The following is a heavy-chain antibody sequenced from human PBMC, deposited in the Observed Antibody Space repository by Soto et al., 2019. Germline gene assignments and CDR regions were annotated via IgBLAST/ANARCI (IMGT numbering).Heavy chain of an antibody. D-gene: IGHD5-18*01. CDR3: ARDPGYSFGYT. CDR1: GETFTSYA. V-gene: IGHV1-3*01. J-gene: IGHJ5*02. Sequence: ASVKVSCKASGETFTSYAMLWVRQAPGQRLEWMGWINAGNGNTKYSQKFQGRVTITRDTSASTAYMELSSLRSEDTAVYYCARDPGYSFGYTWGQGTLVTVSS. CDR2: INAGNGNT.